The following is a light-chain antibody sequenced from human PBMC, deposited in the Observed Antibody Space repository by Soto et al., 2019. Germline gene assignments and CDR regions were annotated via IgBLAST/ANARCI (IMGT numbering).Light chain of an antibody. J-gene: IGKJ5*01. CDR3: QKRSNWPPIT. V-gene: IGKV3-11*01. CDR1: QSVSSY. Sequence: EIVLTQSPATLSLSPGERATLSCRASQSVSSYFAWYQQKPGQAPRLLIYDASNRATGIPARFSGSGSGTDFTLTISSLEPEDFAVYYCQKRSNWPPITFVQGTRLEI. CDR2: DAS.